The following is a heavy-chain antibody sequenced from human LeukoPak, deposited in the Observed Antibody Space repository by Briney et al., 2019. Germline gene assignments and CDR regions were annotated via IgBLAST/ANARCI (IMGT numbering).Heavy chain of an antibody. V-gene: IGHV1-69*05. Sequence: SVKVSCKASGGTFRSYAISWVRQAPGQGLEWMGGIIPIFGTANYAQKFQGRDTITTDESTSTAYMELSSLRSEDTAVYYCARDRYDILTGYQEVFDYWGQGTLVTVSS. CDR1: GGTFRSYA. CDR3: ARDRYDILTGYQEVFDY. D-gene: IGHD3-9*01. CDR2: IIPIFGTA. J-gene: IGHJ4*02.